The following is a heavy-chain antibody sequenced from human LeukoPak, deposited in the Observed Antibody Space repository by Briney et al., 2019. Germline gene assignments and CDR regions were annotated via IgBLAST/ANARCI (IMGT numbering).Heavy chain of an antibody. CDR1: GGSFSGYY. V-gene: IGHV4-34*01. D-gene: IGHD6-13*01. CDR2: INHSGST. J-gene: IGHJ4*02. CDR3: AREATAAGTPNFDY. Sequence: PSETLSLTCAVYGGSFSGYYWSWIRQPPGKGLEWIGEINHSGSTNYNPSLKSRVTISVDTSKNQFSLKLSSVTAADTAVYYCAREATAAGTPNFDYWGQGTLVTVSS.